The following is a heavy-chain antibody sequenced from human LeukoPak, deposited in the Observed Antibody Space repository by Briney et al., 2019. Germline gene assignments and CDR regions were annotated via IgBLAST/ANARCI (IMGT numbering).Heavy chain of an antibody. Sequence: PSETLSLTCSVSAGSISTRRYYWGWIRQPPGKGLEWIGSIDYSGTTYYNPSLKSRVTISIDMSKNQFSLRLSSVTAADTAVYYCARLSGGVLGNYYYYYMDVWGKGTTVTVSS. D-gene: IGHD3-16*01. CDR1: AGSISTRRYY. J-gene: IGHJ6*03. CDR2: IDYSGTT. CDR3: ARLSGGVLGNYYYYYMDV. V-gene: IGHV4-39*07.